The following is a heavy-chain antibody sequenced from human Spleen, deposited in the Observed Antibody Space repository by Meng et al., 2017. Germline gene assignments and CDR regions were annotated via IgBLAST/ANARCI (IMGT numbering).Heavy chain of an antibody. CDR2: IWHAGGT. CDR3: ARDLSGYGWFDP. J-gene: IGHJ5*02. V-gene: IGHV4-4*02. Sequence: QVQLVEPGPGLVNPSDTPSLTCTVSGGSMNNYHWWSWVRQTPGKGLEWIGEIWHAGGTNYKPSLKSLVTISLDTSKNQFSLKLSSVTAADAAVYYCARDLSGYGWFDPWGQGTLVTVSS. D-gene: IGHD5-18*01. CDR1: GGSMNNYHW.